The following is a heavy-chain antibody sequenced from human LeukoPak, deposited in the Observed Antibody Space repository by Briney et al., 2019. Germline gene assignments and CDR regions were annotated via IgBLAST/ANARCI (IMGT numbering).Heavy chain of an antibody. J-gene: IGHJ1*01. CDR2: FDPEDGET. D-gene: IGHD6-6*01. Sequence: ASVKVSCKVSGYTLTELSMHWVRQAPGKGLEWMGGFDPEDGETIYAQKFQGRVTMTEDTSTDTAYMELSSLRSEDTAVYYCATDHRGYSSSPEYFQHSGQGTLVTVSS. CDR3: ATDHRGYSSSPEYFQH. CDR1: GYTLTELS. V-gene: IGHV1-24*01.